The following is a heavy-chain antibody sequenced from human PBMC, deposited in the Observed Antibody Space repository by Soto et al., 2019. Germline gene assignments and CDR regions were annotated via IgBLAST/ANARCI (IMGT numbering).Heavy chain of an antibody. J-gene: IGHJ4*02. Sequence: EVQLLERGGGLVQPGGSLRLSCAASGFTFRSYTMRWVRQAPGKGLEWVSSISASGGSTYYADSVKGRFTISRDNSKDTLYLQMNSLRAKDTAVYYCAKGNCSGGSCYGSDYWGQGTLVTVSS. V-gene: IGHV3-23*01. CDR1: GFTFRSYT. CDR2: ISASGGST. D-gene: IGHD2-15*01. CDR3: AKGNCSGGSCYGSDY.